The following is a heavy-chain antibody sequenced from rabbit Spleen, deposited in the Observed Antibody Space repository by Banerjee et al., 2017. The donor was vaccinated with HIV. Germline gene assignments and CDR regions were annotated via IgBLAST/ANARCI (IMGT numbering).Heavy chain of an antibody. D-gene: IGHD7-1*01. V-gene: IGHV1S47*01. J-gene: IGHJ6*01. CDR1: GFDFSSYG. Sequence: QEQLKETGGGLVQPGGSLKLSCKASGFDFSSYGVSWVRQAPGKGLEWIGYIDPIFHLSTYATWVNGRFTISRDNAQNTVFLQMTSLTAADTATYFCARVTSTGGGYPYYFGLWGQGTLVTVS. CDR3: ARVTSTGGGYPYYFGL. CDR2: IDPIFHLS.